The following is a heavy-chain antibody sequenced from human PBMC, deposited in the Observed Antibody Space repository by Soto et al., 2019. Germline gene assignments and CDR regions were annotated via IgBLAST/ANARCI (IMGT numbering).Heavy chain of an antibody. D-gene: IGHD3-16*01. Sequence: ESGGGLVQPGGSLRVSCEVSGFTFSSYWMSWVRQAPGKGLEWVAKIKQDGSEKDYVDSVKGRFTISRDNANNSLYLHTYSLSAEDTAVYYCARGGRDAYNWFDPWGQGTLVTVSS. V-gene: IGHV3-7*01. CDR2: IKQDGSEK. J-gene: IGHJ5*02. CDR1: GFTFSSYW. CDR3: ARGGRDAYNWFDP.